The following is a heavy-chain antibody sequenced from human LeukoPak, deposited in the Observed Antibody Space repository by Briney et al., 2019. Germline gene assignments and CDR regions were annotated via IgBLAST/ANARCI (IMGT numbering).Heavy chain of an antibody. J-gene: IGHJ6*03. CDR1: GASLSSSY. CDR2: IYPSGTT. D-gene: IGHD3-16*02. V-gene: IGHV4-4*07. CDR3: ARESPRDNIVYYYYMDV. Sequence: PSETLSLTCTVSGASLSSSYWSWIRQSAGKGLEWIGRIYPSGTTNYNPSLRSRVTISVDKSKNQFSLNLTSVTAADTAIYYCARESPRDNIVYYYYMDVWGKGTTVTVSS.